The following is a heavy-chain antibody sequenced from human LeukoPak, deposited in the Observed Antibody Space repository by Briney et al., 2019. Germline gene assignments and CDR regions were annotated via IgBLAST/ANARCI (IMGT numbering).Heavy chain of an antibody. D-gene: IGHD3-22*01. CDR3: ARGRDYYDSPRTKGAFDI. Sequence: GASVKVSCKASGGTFSSYAISWVRQAPGQGLEWMGGIIPIFGTANYAQKFQGRVTITADESTSTAYMELRSLRSEGTAVYYCARGRDYYDSPRTKGAFDIWGQGTMVTVSS. J-gene: IGHJ3*02. V-gene: IGHV1-69*13. CDR2: IIPIFGTA. CDR1: GGTFSSYA.